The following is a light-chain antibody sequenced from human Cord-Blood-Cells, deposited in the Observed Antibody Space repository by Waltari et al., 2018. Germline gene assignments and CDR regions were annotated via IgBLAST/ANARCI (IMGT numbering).Light chain of an antibody. Sequence: DIVLTQSPAHLSLSPGERATLSCRTSQSVSSYLAWYQQKPGQAPRLLIYAASNRATGIPARFSGSGSGTDFTLTISSLEPEDFAVYYCQQRSNWPYTFGQGTKLEIK. V-gene: IGKV3-11*01. J-gene: IGKJ2*01. CDR1: QSVSSY. CDR3: QQRSNWPYT. CDR2: AAS.